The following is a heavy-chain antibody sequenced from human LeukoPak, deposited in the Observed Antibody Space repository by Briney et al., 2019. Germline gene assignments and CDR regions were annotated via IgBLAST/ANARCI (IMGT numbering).Heavy chain of an antibody. D-gene: IGHD2-21*01. CDR1: GYTFTTYD. CDR3: ARVAGNCGGDCYRLVY. Sequence: ASVKVSCKASGYTFTTYDINWVRQATGQGLEWMAWMNPNSGNTGYAQKFQGRVTMTRNTSISTAYMELSSLRSEDTAVYYCARVAGNCGGDCYRLVYWGQGTLVSVSS. CDR2: MNPNSGNT. V-gene: IGHV1-8*01. J-gene: IGHJ4*02.